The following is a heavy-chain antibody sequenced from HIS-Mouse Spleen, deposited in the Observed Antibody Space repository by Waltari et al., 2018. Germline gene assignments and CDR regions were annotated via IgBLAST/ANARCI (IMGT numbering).Heavy chain of an antibody. CDR1: GGSISRGDYY. J-gene: IGHJ4*02. V-gene: IGHV4-30-4*01. CDR2: IYYSGST. Sequence: QVQLQESGPGLVKPSQTLSLTCTVSGGSISRGDYYWSWIRQPPGKGLEWSVYIYYSGSTYYNPSLRSRVTISVDTSKNQFALKLSSVTAADTAVYYCARDMRTAPDYWGQGTLVTVSS. D-gene: IGHD2-21*02. CDR3: ARDMRTAPDY.